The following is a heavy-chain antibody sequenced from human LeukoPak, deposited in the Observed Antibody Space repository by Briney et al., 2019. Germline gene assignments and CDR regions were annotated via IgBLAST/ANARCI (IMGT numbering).Heavy chain of an antibody. J-gene: IGHJ5*02. V-gene: IGHV4-38-2*02. Sequence: SETLSLTCTVSGYSISSGYYWGWIRQPPGKGLEWIGSIYHSGSTYYNPSLKSRVTISVGTSKNQFSLKPSSVTAADTAVYYCASGRSPQALGVPADLWGQGTLVTVSS. CDR1: GYSISSGYY. D-gene: IGHD2-2*01. CDR3: ASGRSPQALGVPADL. CDR2: IYHSGST.